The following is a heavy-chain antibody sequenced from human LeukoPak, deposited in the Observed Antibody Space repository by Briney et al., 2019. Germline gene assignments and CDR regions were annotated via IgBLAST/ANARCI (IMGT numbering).Heavy chain of an antibody. J-gene: IGHJ6*03. CDR1: GGNFKIYA. CDR3: ARLQRSSLDPDYYYMDV. D-gene: IGHD6-6*01. Sequence: SVKVSCKPSGGNFKIYAVSWVRQAPGQGLEWMGGIIPAFNSQNYAQKLQGRVTFTADEPTSTVYMELSSLRFEDTAVYYCARLQRSSLDPDYYYMDVWGNRTTVIVSS. CDR2: IIPAFNSQ. V-gene: IGHV1-69*13.